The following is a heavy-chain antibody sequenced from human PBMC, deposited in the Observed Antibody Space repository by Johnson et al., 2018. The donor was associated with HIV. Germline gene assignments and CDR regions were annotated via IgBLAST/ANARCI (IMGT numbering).Heavy chain of an antibody. V-gene: IGHV3-30*03. J-gene: IGHJ3*02. CDR2: ISYDGANK. CDR3: ARVGSYSRRGAFDI. CDR1: GFIFSGFG. D-gene: IGHD1-26*01. Sequence: QVQLVESGGGVVQPGRSLRLSCAASGFIFSGFGLHWVRQAPGKGLEWVASISYDGANKYYADSVRGRITISRDNSKKTLYLRMNSLRAEDTAVYYCARVGSYSRRGAFDIWGQGTMVTVSS.